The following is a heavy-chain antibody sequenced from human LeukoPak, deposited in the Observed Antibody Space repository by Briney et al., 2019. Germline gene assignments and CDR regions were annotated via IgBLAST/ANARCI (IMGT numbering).Heavy chain of an antibody. Sequence: ASVKVSCKASGYTFTSYGTSWVRQAPGQGLEGMGWISAYNGNTNYAQKLQGRVTITTDTSTSTAYMELRSLRSDDTAVYYCAGGYYYDSSGYYEVLDYWGQGTLVTVSS. CDR1: GYTFTSYG. CDR3: AGGYYYDSSGYYEVLDY. D-gene: IGHD3-22*01. J-gene: IGHJ4*02. V-gene: IGHV1-18*01. CDR2: ISAYNGNT.